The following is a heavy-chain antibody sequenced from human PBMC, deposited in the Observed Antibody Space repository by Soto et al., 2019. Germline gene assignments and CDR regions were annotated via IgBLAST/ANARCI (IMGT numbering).Heavy chain of an antibody. CDR3: TKIVLVHFDH. D-gene: IGHD3-22*01. V-gene: IGHV3-15*01. Sequence: VVSLILSCRTSGFTFTKALINLFRLTAVNGLEWVGLIKSKSSGETAEYAAPVKGRFIISRDDSTDTLYLEMNNLTREDSAVYYCTKIVLVHFDHWGQGVLVTVSS. CDR2: IKSKSSGETA. CDR1: GFTFTKAL. J-gene: IGHJ4*02.